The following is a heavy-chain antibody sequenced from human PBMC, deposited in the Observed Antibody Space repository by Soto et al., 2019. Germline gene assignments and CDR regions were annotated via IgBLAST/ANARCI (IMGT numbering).Heavy chain of an antibody. CDR2: INAGGGST. CDR1: GYTFTTYY. J-gene: IGHJ6*02. CDR3: ARDLRVVSTIFGVDFYYYYGLGV. Sequence: ASVKVSCKASGYTFTTYYMHWVRQAPGPGLEWMGRINAGGGSTGYAQRFQGRVTMTRDTSASTVYRELSSLRSEDTAVYYCARDLRVVSTIFGVDFYYYYGLGVWG. V-gene: IGHV1-46*01. D-gene: IGHD3-3*01.